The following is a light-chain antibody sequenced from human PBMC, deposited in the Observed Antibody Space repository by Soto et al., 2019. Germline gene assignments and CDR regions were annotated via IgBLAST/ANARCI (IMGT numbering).Light chain of an antibody. CDR1: QSVAGN. V-gene: IGKV3-15*01. CDR2: GVS. J-gene: IGKJ4*01. CDR3: QQSNNWPPLT. Sequence: EIVMTQSPAALSVSPGETATLCCRASQSVAGNLAWYQQKPGQPPRLLIYGVSTRATGVPARFSGSGSETDFSLTISSLQIEDFALYYCQQSNNWPPLTFGGGTKVDIK.